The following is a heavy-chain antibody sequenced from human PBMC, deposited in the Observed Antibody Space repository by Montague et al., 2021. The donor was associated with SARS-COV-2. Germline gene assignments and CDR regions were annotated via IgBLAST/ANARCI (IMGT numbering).Heavy chain of an antibody. CDR1: GGSISSGDYY. D-gene: IGHD3-3*01. J-gene: IGHJ6*02. CDR3: ARDLCKLYGFYSLSYGIDV. CDR2: IYYSVST. Sequence: TLSLTCTVSGGSISSGDYYWGWIRQHPGKGLEWIGYIYYSVSTYYNPSLKSRVTISVDTSKNQFSLKLSSVTAADTAVYYCARDLCKLYGFYSLSYGIDVWGQGTMVTVSS. V-gene: IGHV4-31*03.